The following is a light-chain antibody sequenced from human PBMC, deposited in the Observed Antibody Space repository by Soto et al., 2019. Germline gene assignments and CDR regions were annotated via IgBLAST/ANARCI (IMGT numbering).Light chain of an antibody. Sequence: DVVMTQSPLSLPVTLGQPASISCRSSQRLVYSDGDTYLNWFQQRPGLSPRRLIYKVSKRETGVPDRVSGSGLGTDVAMKISRVEAEDIGIYYCLKGTHWPRTFGQGNKVEIK. CDR3: LKGTHWPRT. CDR2: KVS. CDR1: QRLVYSDGDTY. J-gene: IGKJ1*01. V-gene: IGKV2-30*01.